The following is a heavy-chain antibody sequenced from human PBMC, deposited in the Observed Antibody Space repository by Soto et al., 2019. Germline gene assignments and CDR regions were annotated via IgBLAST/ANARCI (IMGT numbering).Heavy chain of an antibody. J-gene: IGHJ5*02. V-gene: IGHV4-30-2*01. CDR1: GGSITRGGYS. CDR3: ARVPGP. D-gene: IGHD7-27*01. Sequence: SETLSLTYAVCGGSITRGGYSRSWIRQPPGKGLEWIGYIYHSGSTYYNPSLKSRVTISVDRSKNQFSLKLSSVTAADTAVYYCARVPGPWGQGTLVTVSS. CDR2: IYHSGST.